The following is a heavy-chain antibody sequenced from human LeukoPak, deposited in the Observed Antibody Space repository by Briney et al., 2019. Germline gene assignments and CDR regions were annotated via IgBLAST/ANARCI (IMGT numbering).Heavy chain of an antibody. CDR1: GFTFDNYG. V-gene: IGHV3-23*01. D-gene: IGHD2-2*03. Sequence: GGSLRLSCAASGFTFDNYGIGWVRQAPGKGLEWVSGISGSGGRTYYADSVKGRFTISRDNYKNTLFLQLNSLGVEDTATYYFAIPTWSGSGYCSPSEPFHTWGQGTMVTVSS. J-gene: IGHJ3*02. CDR2: ISGSGGRT. CDR3: AIPTWSGSGYCSPSEPFHT.